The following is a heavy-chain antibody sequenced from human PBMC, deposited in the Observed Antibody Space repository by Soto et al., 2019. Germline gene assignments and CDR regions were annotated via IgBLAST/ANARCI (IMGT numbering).Heavy chain of an antibody. CDR3: AKDIVVVPAATPFDY. CDR1: GFTFSSYA. V-gene: IGHV3-23*01. Sequence: EVQLLESGGGLVQPGGSLRLSCAASGFTFSSYAMSWVRQAPGKGLEWVSAISGSGGSTYYADSVKGRLTISRDNSKNTLNLQMNSLRAEDTAVYYCAKDIVVVPAATPFDYWGQGTLVTVSS. D-gene: IGHD2-2*01. J-gene: IGHJ4*02. CDR2: ISGSGGST.